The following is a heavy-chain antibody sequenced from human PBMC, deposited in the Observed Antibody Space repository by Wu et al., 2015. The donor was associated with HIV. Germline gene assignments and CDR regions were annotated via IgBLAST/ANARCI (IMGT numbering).Heavy chain of an antibody. CDR1: RKTFNTYH. CDR2: INPRGDFS. CDR3: TRSLEVTGPDPYPFDT. J-gene: IGHJ3*02. D-gene: IGHD2-21*02. Sequence: QVQLVQSGAEVKKPGASVKLSCKTSRKTFNTYHMQWVRQAPGQGLEWMGEINPRGDFSRYAQAFQGRVTMTRDTSTGTVYVELSSLKAEDTAVYYCTRSLEVTGPDPYPFDTWGQGTMVIVSS. V-gene: IGHV1-46*02.